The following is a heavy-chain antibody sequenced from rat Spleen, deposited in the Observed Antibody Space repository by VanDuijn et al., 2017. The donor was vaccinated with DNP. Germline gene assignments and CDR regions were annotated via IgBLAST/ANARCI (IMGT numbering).Heavy chain of an antibody. D-gene: IGHD1-4*01. V-gene: IGHV5-22*01. J-gene: IGHJ2*01. CDR1: GFTLSDYY. Sequence: EVQLVESGGGFVQPGRSLKLSCAASGFTLSDYYMAWVRQAPTKGLEWVAYISYDGGTTYHGDSVKGRFTISRDIVNSILYLQMNSLRSEDMATYYCARHVLPLRVWDYWGQGVMVTVSS. CDR2: ISYDGGTT. CDR3: ARHVLPLRVWDY.